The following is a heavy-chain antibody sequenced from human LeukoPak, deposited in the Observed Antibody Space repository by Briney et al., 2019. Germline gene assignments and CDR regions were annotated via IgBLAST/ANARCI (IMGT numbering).Heavy chain of an antibody. D-gene: IGHD4-11*01. J-gene: IGHJ5*02. V-gene: IGHV4-59*02. CDR1: DDSVNTYY. CDR3: AMSNTVRRPFFDP. CDR2: IYNRGST. Sequence: SETLSLTCIGSDDSVNTYYCSWIRQAPGKGLEWIGYIYNRGSTKYNPSLKSRATISVDTSKNQFSLRLTSVTAADTAVYYCAMSNTVRRPFFDPWGQGTLVTVSS.